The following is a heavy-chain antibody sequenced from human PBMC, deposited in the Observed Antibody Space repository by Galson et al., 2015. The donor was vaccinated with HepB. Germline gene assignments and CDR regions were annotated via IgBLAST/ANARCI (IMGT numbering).Heavy chain of an antibody. V-gene: IGHV3-21*01. CDR3: ARVLSTSWASGFDY. CDR2: ISSSGYYT. D-gene: IGHD2-2*01. Sequence: SLRLSCAGSEFIFSDFTMNWVRQAPGKGLEWVSSISSSGYYTAYADSVKGRFTISRDNAKNSLFLQMNSLRADDTAVYYCARVLSTSWASGFDYWGQGTLVTVS. J-gene: IGHJ4*02. CDR1: EFIFSDFT.